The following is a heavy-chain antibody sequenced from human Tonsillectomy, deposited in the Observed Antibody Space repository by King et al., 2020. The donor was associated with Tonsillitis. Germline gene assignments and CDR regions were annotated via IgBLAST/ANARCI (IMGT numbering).Heavy chain of an antibody. CDR2: ISSSSSYI. CDR1: GXTXXSXS. Sequence: QLVESGGXLVKPGGXLRLXCAASGXTXXSXSXNWVRQAPGKGLEWVSSISSSSSYIYYADSVKGRFTISRDNAKNSLYLQMNSLRAEDTAVYYCFRELLRHXDXWGXGXLVTVS. CDR3: FRELLRHXDX. V-gene: IGHV3-21*01. J-gene: IGHJ4*01. D-gene: IGHD1-26*01.